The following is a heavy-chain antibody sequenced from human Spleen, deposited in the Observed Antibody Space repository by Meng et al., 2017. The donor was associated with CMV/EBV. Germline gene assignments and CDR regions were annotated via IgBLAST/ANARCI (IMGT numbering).Heavy chain of an antibody. V-gene: IGHV3-53*01. Sequence: GESLKISCAASGFTVRSNYMSWVRQAPGKGLEWVSGVNSGGSTYYADSVRGRFTISRDNYKNTLYLQMNSLRADDTAVYYCASSSLEDYDYYDSSGYYYFDYWGQGTLVTVSS. J-gene: IGHJ4*02. CDR1: GFTVRSNY. CDR3: ASSSLEDYDYYDSSGYYYFDY. CDR2: VNSGGST. D-gene: IGHD3-22*01.